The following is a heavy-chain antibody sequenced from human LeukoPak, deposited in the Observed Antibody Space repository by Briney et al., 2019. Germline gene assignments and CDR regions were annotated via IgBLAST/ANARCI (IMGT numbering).Heavy chain of an antibody. CDR2: ISSRGSTI. V-gene: IGHV3-11*01. CDR1: GFTFSDYY. J-gene: IGHJ5*02. Sequence: GGSLRLSCAASGFTFSDYYMSWIRQAPGKGLEWVSYISSRGSTIYYADSVMGRFTISRDNAKNSLYLQMNSLRAEDTAVYYCARGPYYCSSTSCPPGGFDPWGQGTLVTVSS. D-gene: IGHD2-2*01. CDR3: ARGPYYCSSTSCPPGGFDP.